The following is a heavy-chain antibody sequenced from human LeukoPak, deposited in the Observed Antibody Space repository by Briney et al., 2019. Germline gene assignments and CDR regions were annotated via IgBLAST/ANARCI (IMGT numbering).Heavy chain of an antibody. Sequence: GGSLRLSCAASGFTFSNYWMHWVRQAPGKGLIWVSRINSDGSTTTYADSVKGRFTISRDNSRSTLYLQMNSLRPEDTAIYYCAREGYYGSGSPPSLYFDYWGQGTLVTVSS. CDR2: INSDGSTT. CDR3: AREGYYGSGSPPSLYFDY. D-gene: IGHD3-10*01. J-gene: IGHJ4*02. V-gene: IGHV3-74*01. CDR1: GFTFSNYW.